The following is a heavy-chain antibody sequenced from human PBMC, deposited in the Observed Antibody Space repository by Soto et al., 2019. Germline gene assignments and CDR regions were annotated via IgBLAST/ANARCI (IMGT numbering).Heavy chain of an antibody. CDR2: IWFDGSNK. CDR3: ARQHSYGFFDY. V-gene: IGHV3-33*01. Sequence: LRLSCAASGFTFSSYGIHWVRQAPGKGLEWVAVIWFDGSNKYYADSVKGRFTISRDNSKNTLSLQMNILRAEDTAVYYCARQHSYGFFDYWGQGTLVTVSS. J-gene: IGHJ4*02. D-gene: IGHD5-18*01. CDR1: GFTFSSYG.